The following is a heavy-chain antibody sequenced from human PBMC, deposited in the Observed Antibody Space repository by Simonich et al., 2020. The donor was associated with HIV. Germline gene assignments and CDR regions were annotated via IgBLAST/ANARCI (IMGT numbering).Heavy chain of an antibody. D-gene: IGHD3-10*01. V-gene: IGHV1-18*01. J-gene: IGHJ6*02. CDR1: GYTFTTFG. Sequence: QVQLVQSGAEVKKPGASVKVSCKASGYTFTTFGITGVRQAPGQGLEWMGWVSSYKGNTNVAHKLQGRGNMTTDTSTSTAYMELRSLRSDDTAMYYCARAGSITMVRGAEGYYGLDVWGQGTTVTVSS. CDR2: VSSYKGNT. CDR3: ARAGSITMVRGAEGYYGLDV.